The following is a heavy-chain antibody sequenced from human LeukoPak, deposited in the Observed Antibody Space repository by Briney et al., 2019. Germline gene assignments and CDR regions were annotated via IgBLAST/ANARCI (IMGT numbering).Heavy chain of an antibody. J-gene: IGHJ4*02. D-gene: IGHD1-20*01. CDR2: FDPEDGRT. CDR3: ATDSKYNWNGNGY. V-gene: IGHV1-24*01. Sequence: ASVKVSCKVSGYTLSEVSMHWVRQAPGKGLEWMGGFDPEDGRTMYAQKFQGRIIMTEDTSTDTSYMELSSLRSDDTAVYYCATDSKYNWNGNGYWGQGTLVTVSS. CDR1: GYTLSEVS.